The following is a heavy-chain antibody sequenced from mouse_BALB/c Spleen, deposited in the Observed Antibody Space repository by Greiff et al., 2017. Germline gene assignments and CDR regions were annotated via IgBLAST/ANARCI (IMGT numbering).Heavy chain of an antibody. CDR3: ARWGTTVVDY. Sequence: EVQLVESGAELVKPGASVKLSCTASGFNIKDTYMHWVKQRPEQGLEWIGRIDPANGNTKYDPKFQGKATITADTSSNTAYLQLSSLTSEDTAVYYCARWGTTVVDYWGQGTTLTVSS. CDR1: GFNIKDTY. CDR2: IDPANGNT. D-gene: IGHD1-1*01. J-gene: IGHJ2*01. V-gene: IGHV14-3*02.